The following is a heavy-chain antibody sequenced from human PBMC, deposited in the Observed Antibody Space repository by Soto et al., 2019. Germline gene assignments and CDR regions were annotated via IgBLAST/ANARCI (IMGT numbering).Heavy chain of an antibody. Sequence: PGGSLRLSCAASGFTFSSYSMNWVRQAPGKGLEWVSSISSSSSYIYYADSVKGRFTISRDNAKNSLYLQMNSLRAEDTAVYYCARDGPGIAATGMDVWGQGTTVTVSS. CDR1: GFTFSSYS. J-gene: IGHJ6*02. V-gene: IGHV3-21*01. D-gene: IGHD6-13*01. CDR2: ISSSSSYI. CDR3: ARDGPGIAATGMDV.